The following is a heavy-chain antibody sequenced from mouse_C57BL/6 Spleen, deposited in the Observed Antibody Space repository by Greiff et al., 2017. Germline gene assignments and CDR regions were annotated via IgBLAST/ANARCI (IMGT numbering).Heavy chain of an antibody. J-gene: IGHJ1*03. Sequence: EVMLVESGGGLVKPGGSLKLSCAASGFTFSSYTMSWVRQTPEKRLEWVATISGGGGNTYYPDSVKGRFTISRDNAKNTLYLQMSSLRSEDTALYYCARNSGITRYFDVWGTGTTVTVSS. D-gene: IGHD1-1*01. CDR2: ISGGGGNT. V-gene: IGHV5-9*01. CDR1: GFTFSSYT. CDR3: ARNSGITRYFDV.